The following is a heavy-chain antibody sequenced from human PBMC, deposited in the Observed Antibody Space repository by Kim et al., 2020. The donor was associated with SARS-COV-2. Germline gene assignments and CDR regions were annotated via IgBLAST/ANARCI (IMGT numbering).Heavy chain of an antibody. CDR1: GYTFTSYG. D-gene: IGHD6-13*01. J-gene: IGHJ6*02. V-gene: IGHV1-18*01. CDR3: ARRYSSSWYTATMSYYYYYYGMDV. CDR2: ISAYNGNT. Sequence: ASVKVSCKASGYTFTSYGISWVRPAPGQGLEWMGWISAYNGNTNYAQKLQGRVTMTTDTSTSTAYMELRSLRSDDTAVYYCARRYSSSWYTATMSYYYYYYGMDVWGQGTTVTVSS.